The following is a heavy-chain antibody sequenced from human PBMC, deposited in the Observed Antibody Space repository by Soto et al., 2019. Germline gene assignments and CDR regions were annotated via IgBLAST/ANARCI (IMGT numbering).Heavy chain of an antibody. CDR3: ARASGSSYWFDP. D-gene: IGHD1-26*01. V-gene: IGHV1-46*02. J-gene: IGHJ5*02. CDR2: IHPSGGGT. CDR1: GYTFNTYY. Sequence: ASVKVSCKPSGYTFNTYYLHWLRQAPGQALEWMGVIHPSGGGTTYAQKFLGRVTVTRDTSTTTAYMELRSLRSDDTAVYYCARASGSSYWFDPWGQGTLVTVS.